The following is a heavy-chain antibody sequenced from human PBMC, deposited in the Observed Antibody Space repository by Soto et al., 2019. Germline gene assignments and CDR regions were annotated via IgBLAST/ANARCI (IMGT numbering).Heavy chain of an antibody. V-gene: IGHV1-3*01. CDR2: INAGSGNT. Sequence: ASVKVSCKASGYSSTNYAIHWVRQAPGQRLEWMGWINAGSGNTKYSQNFQGRVTVTRDTSASTAYMELGSLRSEDTAVYYCASRGYSGTWYDWFDYWGQGSLVTVSS. CDR3: ASRGYSGTWYDWFDY. CDR1: GYSSTNYA. J-gene: IGHJ4*02. D-gene: IGHD6-13*01.